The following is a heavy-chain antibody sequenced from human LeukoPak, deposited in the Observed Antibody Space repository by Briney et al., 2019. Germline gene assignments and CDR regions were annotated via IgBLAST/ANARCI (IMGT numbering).Heavy chain of an antibody. V-gene: IGHV3-21*01. CDR1: GFTFNTYS. J-gene: IGHJ4*02. Sequence: PGGSLRLSCAASGFTFNTYSMNWVRQAPGKGLEWVSSISSGSSYIYYVDSVKGRFTISGDNAKNSLYLQMNSLRAADTAVYYCARGVVSIAARPPYFDYWGQGTLVTVSS. CDR2: ISSGSSYI. D-gene: IGHD6-6*01. CDR3: ARGVVSIAARPPYFDY.